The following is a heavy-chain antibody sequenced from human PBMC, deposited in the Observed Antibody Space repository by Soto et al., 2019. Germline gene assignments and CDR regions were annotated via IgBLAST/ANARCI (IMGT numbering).Heavy chain of an antibody. CDR1: RFTFSIYS. CDR3: ATVPTTPGY. D-gene: IGHD4-17*01. Sequence: EVQLVESGGGLVQPGGSLRLSCAASRFTFSIYSMNWVRQAPGKGLEWVSYISSSGSTIYYADSVKGRFTISRDNAKNSLYLQMNSLRDEDTAVYYCATVPTTPGYWGQGTLVTVSS. CDR2: ISSSGSTI. V-gene: IGHV3-48*02. J-gene: IGHJ4*02.